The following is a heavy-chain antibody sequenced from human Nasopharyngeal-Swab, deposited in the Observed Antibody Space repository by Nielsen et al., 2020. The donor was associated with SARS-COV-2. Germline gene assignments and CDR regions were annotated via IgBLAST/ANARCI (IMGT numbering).Heavy chain of an antibody. V-gene: IGHV1-3*01. D-gene: IGHD6-6*01. Sequence: WVRQAPGQRLEWMGWINAANGNTKYSQKFQGRVTITRDTSASTAYMELSSLRSEDTAVYYCARFSEYSSSTDRDYYGMDVWGQGTTVTVSS. CDR2: INAANGNT. CDR3: ARFSEYSSSTDRDYYGMDV. J-gene: IGHJ6*02.